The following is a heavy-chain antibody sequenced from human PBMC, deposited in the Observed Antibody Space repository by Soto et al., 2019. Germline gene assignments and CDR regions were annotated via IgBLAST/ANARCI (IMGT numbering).Heavy chain of an antibody. CDR2: IYHSGST. Sequence: SETLSLTCAVSGGSISSSNWWSWVRQPPGKGLEWIGEIYHSGSTNYNPSLKSRVTISVDKSKNQFSLKLSSVTAADTAVYYCARNDYYGSGSYYGWFDPWGQGTLVTVSS. CDR1: GGSISSSNW. J-gene: IGHJ5*02. CDR3: ARNDYYGSGSYYGWFDP. V-gene: IGHV4-4*02. D-gene: IGHD3-10*01.